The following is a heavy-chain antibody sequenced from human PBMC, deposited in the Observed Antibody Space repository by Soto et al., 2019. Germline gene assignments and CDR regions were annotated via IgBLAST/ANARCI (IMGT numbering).Heavy chain of an antibody. CDR3: AREGKSYYDILTGYSACDY. CDR2: ISAYNGNT. CDR1: GYTFTSYG. D-gene: IGHD3-9*01. V-gene: IGHV1-18*01. Sequence: QVPLVQSGAEVKKPGASVKVSCKASGYTFTSYGISWVRQAPGQGLEWMGWISAYNGNTNYAQKLQGRVTMTTDTSTGTAYMELSSLRSDATAVYYCAREGKSYYDILTGYSACDYWGQGTLVTVSS. J-gene: IGHJ4*02.